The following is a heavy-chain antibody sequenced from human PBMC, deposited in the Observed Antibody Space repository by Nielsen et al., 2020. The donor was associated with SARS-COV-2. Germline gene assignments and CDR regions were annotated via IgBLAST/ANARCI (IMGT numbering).Heavy chain of an antibody. CDR3: ARQYYCSSTSCYLGRQFDY. CDR2: IYYSGST. CDR1: GGSISSSSYY. D-gene: IGHD2-2*01. Sequence: SETLSLTCTVSGGSISSSSYYWGWIRQPPGKGLEWIGSIYYSGSTYYNPSLKSRVTISVDTSKNQFSLKLSSVTAADTAVYYCARQYYCSSTSCYLGRQFDYWGQGTLVTVSS. J-gene: IGHJ4*02. V-gene: IGHV4-39*01.